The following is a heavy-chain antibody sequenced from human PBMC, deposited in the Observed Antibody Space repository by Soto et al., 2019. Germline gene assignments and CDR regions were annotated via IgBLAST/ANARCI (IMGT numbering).Heavy chain of an antibody. J-gene: IGHJ4*02. V-gene: IGHV5-10-1*01. CDR3: ARREPYYYDSSGYYLY. CDR1: GYSFAGYW. Sequence: GQSLKLSCKGSGYSFAGYWITWVRQKPGKGLDWMGRIDPSDSQTNYSPSFQGHVTISADKSISTAYLQWSSLKASDTAMYYCARREPYYYDSSGYYLYWGQGTLVTVSS. D-gene: IGHD3-22*01. CDR2: IDPSDSQT.